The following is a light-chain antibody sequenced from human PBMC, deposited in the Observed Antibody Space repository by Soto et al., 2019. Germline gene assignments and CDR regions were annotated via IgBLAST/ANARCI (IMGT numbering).Light chain of an antibody. CDR1: QSISSW. V-gene: IGKV1-5*01. Sequence: DIQMTPSPSTLSASVGDRVTITCRASQSISSWLAWYQQKPGKAPKLLIYDASSLESGVPSRFSGSGSGTEFTLTISSLQPDDFATYYCQQYNSYSPTFGQGTKVDIK. J-gene: IGKJ1*01. CDR3: QQYNSYSPT. CDR2: DAS.